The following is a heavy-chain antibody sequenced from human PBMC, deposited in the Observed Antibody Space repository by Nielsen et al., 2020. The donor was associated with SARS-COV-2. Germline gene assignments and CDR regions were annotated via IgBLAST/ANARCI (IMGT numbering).Heavy chain of an antibody. D-gene: IGHD3-22*01. CDR2: IYYSGST. CDR1: GGAITSGTYY. Sequence: SETLSLTCTVSGGAITSGTYYWSWIRQPPGKGLEWIGYIYYSGSTYYNPSLKSRVTISVDTSKNQFSLKLSSVTAADTAVYYCATNGDSSGYSAFDYWGQGTLVTVSS. V-gene: IGHV4-30-4*01. CDR3: ATNGDSSGYSAFDY. J-gene: IGHJ4*02.